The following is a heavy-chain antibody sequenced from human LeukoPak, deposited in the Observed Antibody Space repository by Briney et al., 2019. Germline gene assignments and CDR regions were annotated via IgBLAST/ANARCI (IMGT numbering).Heavy chain of an antibody. D-gene: IGHD6-19*01. CDR1: GFTFSTYA. J-gene: IGHJ4*02. CDR2: ISGSGGTT. Sequence: GGSLRLSCAAAGFTFSTYAMSCVRQAPGKGLEWVSVISGSGGTTYYADSVKGRFTISRDNSKNTLYLEMNSLRAEDTTVYYWAKVRQWLASHYFDYWGQGTLVTVSS. CDR3: AKVRQWLASHYFDY. V-gene: IGHV3-23*01.